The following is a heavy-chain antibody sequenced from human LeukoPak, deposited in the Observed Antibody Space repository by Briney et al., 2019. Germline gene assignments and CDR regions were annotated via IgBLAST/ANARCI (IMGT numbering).Heavy chain of an antibody. J-gene: IGHJ4*02. Sequence: SETLSLTCTVSGGSISNYYWSWIRQPAGKGLEWIGYIYYSGSTNYNSSLKSRVTISVNTSKNQFSLKLSSVTAADTAVYYCARGGADTRFRFDYWGQGTLVTVSS. CDR3: ARGGADTRFRFDY. V-gene: IGHV4-59*01. CDR2: IYYSGST. D-gene: IGHD3-16*01. CDR1: GGSISNYY.